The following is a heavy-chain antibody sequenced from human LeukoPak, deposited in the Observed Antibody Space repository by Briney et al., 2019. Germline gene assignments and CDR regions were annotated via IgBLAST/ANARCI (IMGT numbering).Heavy chain of an antibody. CDR3: ARDTDSSSYDY. D-gene: IGHD6-13*01. CDR1: GFTFSSYA. V-gene: IGHV3-30-3*01. Sequence: GGSLRLSCAASGFTFSSYAMHGVRQAPGKGLEWVAAISYDGSNKYYADSVKGRFTISRDNSKNTLYLQMNSLRAEDTAVYYCARDTDSSSYDYWGQGTLVTVSS. CDR2: ISYDGSNK. J-gene: IGHJ4*02.